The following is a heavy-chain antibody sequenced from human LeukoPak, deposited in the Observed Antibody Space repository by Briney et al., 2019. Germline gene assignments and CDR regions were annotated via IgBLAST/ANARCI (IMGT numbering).Heavy chain of an antibody. CDR3: ARGHYDSSGYYYGWFDP. D-gene: IGHD3-22*01. V-gene: IGHV3-33*01. Sequence: GGSLRLSCAASGFTFSSYGMHWVRQAPGKGLEWVAAIWYDGSNKYYADSVKGRFTISRDNSKNTLYLQRNSLRAEDTAVYYCARGHYDSSGYYYGWFDPWGQGTLVTVSS. CDR1: GFTFSSYG. J-gene: IGHJ5*02. CDR2: IWYDGSNK.